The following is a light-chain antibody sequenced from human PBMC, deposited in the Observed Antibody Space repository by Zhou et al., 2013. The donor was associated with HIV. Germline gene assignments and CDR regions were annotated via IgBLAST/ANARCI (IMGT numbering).Light chain of an antibody. Sequence: DVVMTQSPLSLPVTLGQPASISCRSSQSLVHSDGNTYLNWFQQRPGQSPRRQIYKVSNRDSGVPDRFSGSGSGTDFTLKISRVEAEDVGVYYCMQETHWPPTFGQGTKVEI. CDR2: KVS. V-gene: IGKV2-30*02. CDR1: QSLVHSDGNTY. J-gene: IGKJ1*01. CDR3: MQETHWPPT.